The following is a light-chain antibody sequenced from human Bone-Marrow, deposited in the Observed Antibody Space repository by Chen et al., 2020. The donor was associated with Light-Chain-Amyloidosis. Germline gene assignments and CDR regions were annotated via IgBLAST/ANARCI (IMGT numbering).Light chain of an antibody. Sequence: EIVLTQSPGTLSLSPGERATLSCRASQSVSSSYLAWYQQKPGQAPRILIDGASNRATGIPDRFSGSGSGTDCTLTISRLEPEDFAVYYCQQHGGSPPYTFGQGTKLEIK. J-gene: IGKJ2*01. CDR3: QQHGGSPPYT. CDR1: QSVSSSY. CDR2: GAS. V-gene: IGKV3-20*01.